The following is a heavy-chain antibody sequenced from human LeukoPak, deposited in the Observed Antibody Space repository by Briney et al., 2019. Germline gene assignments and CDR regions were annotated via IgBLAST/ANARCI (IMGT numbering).Heavy chain of an antibody. CDR1: GYPFSGYY. CDR2: INPNSGGT. Sequence: ASVKVSCKASGYPFSGYYMHWVRQAPGQGLEWLGWINPNSGGTNYAQKFQDRVTMTRGASVRTVYMELTSLTSDDTAVYYCAREIDTYSGSYFNYWGQGTLVTVSS. D-gene: IGHD1-26*01. V-gene: IGHV1-2*02. J-gene: IGHJ4*02. CDR3: AREIDTYSGSYFNY.